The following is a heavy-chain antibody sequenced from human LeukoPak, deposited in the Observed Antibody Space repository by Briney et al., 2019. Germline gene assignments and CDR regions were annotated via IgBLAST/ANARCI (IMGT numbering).Heavy chain of an antibody. CDR3: ARGHGSN. Sequence: GGSLRLSCAASGFTFSTSWMGWVRQVPGKGLEWVANTKQDGTESQYVDTVKGRFTISRDNTKNSLFLQMNGLTTEDTAVYYCARGHGSNWGQGVLVAVSS. CDR2: TKQDGTES. J-gene: IGHJ4*02. V-gene: IGHV3-7*04. CDR1: GFTFSTSW.